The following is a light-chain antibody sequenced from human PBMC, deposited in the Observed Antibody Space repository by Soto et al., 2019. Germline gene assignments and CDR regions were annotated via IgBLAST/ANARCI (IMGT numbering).Light chain of an antibody. Sequence: EIVLTQSPGTLSLSPGERATLSCRASQSVSSSYLAWYQQKPGQAPRLLIYGASSRATGIPDRFSGSGSGTDFTLTINRLEPEDFAVYHRQQYGSSPLTFGGGTKVEIK. CDR2: GAS. CDR3: QQYGSSPLT. CDR1: QSVSSSY. J-gene: IGKJ4*01. V-gene: IGKV3-20*01.